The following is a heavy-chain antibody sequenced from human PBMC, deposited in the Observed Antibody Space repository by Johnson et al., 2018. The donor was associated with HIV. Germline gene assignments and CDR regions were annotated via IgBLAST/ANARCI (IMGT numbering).Heavy chain of an antibody. Sequence: QVQLVESGGGVVQPGGSLRLSCAASGFTFSSNGMHWVRQAPGKGLEWVALISYDGSNAYYADSVKGRFTVSRDNSKNTLYLQRNSLRAEDTAVYYCARTISGYQGAFDIWGQGTMVTVSS. CDR3: ARTISGYQGAFDI. D-gene: IGHD3-3*01. V-gene: IGHV3-33*05. CDR2: ISYDGSNA. J-gene: IGHJ3*02. CDR1: GFTFSSNG.